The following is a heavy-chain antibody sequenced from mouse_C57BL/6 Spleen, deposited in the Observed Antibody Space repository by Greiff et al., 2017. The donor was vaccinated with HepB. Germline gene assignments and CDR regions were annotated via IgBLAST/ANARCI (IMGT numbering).Heavy chain of an antibody. CDR1: GYTFTSYG. Sequence: QVQLQQSGAELARPGASVKLSCKASGYTFTSYGISWVKQRTGQGLEWIGEIYPRSGNTYYNEKFKGKATLTADKSSSTAYMELRSLTSEDSAVYFCARAQTEQGMGFVYWGPGTLVTVSA. J-gene: IGHJ3*01. D-gene: IGHD2-10*02. CDR2: IYPRSGNT. V-gene: IGHV1-81*01. CDR3: ARAQTEQGMGFVY.